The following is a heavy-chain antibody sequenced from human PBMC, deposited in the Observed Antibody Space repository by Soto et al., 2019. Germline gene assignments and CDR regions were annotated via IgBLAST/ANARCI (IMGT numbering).Heavy chain of an antibody. CDR1: GGSISGYY. V-gene: IGHV4-59*01. J-gene: IGHJ4*02. CDR2: VHYSGTT. CDR3: ARGTALIYGDYPGAGYFDF. D-gene: IGHD4-17*01. Sequence: PSETLSLTCTVSGGSISGYYWRWIRQSPGRGLEWIGYVHYSGTTNYNPSLKSRVAMSLDSSKRQFSLTLNSVTAADTAVYYCARGTALIYGDYPGAGYFDFWGQGIQVTVSS.